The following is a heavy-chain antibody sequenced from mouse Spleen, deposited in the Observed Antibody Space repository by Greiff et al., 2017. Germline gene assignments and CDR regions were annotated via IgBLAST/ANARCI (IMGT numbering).Heavy chain of an antibody. Sequence: EVQLVESGEGLVKPGGSLKLSCAASGFTFSSYAMSWVRQTPEKRLEWVAYISSGGDYIYYADTVKGRFTISRDNARNTLYLQMSSLKSEDTAMYYCTRDNYGNYADWYFDVWGTGTTVTVSS. V-gene: IGHV5-9-1*02. J-gene: IGHJ1*03. CDR1: GFTFSSYA. CDR3: TRDNYGNYADWYFDV. CDR2: ISSGGDYI. D-gene: IGHD2-1*01.